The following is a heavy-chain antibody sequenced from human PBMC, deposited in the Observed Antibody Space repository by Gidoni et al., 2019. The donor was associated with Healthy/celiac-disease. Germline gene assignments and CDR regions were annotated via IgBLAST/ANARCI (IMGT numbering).Heavy chain of an antibody. CDR1: GGTFSSYD. CDR2: IIPIFGTA. J-gene: IGHJ3*02. V-gene: IGHV1-69*01. D-gene: IGHD1-7*01. Sequence: QVQLVQSGAEVKKPGSSVKVSCQASGGTFSSYDISWVRQAPGQGLEWMGGIIPIFGTANYAQKFQGRVTITADESTSTAYMELSSLRSEDTAVYYCARDEVKLELRDAFDIWGQGTMVTVSS. CDR3: ARDEVKLELRDAFDI.